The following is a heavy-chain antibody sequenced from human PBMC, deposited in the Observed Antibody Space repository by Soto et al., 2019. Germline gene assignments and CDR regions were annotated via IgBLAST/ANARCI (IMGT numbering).Heavy chain of an antibody. CDR2: IIPIFGTT. J-gene: IGHJ6*02. CDR1: GGTFSNYV. V-gene: IGHV1-69*13. CDR3: ARDSANSTTWSRIRYYYYYGMDV. Sequence: SVKVSCKASGGTFSNYVVSWVRQAPGQGLEWMGGIIPIFGTTNYAQNFQGRVAITADESTSTAHMELSSLRSDDTAVYYCARDSANSTTWSRIRYYYYYGMDVWGQGTTVTVSS. D-gene: IGHD6-13*01.